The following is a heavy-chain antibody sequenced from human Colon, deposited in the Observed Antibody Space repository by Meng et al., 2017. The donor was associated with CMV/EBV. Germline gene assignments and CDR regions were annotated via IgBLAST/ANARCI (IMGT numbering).Heavy chain of an antibody. V-gene: IGHV3-74*01. Sequence: GGSLRLSCAASGFTFSNYWMHWVRQAPGKGLVWVSRISSGGATTNCADSVRGRFTVSRDNAKKMLYLQMNSLRAEDTAVYFCAPITVVRGVLSMDVWGQGTTVTVSS. CDR3: APITVVRGVLSMDV. D-gene: IGHD3-10*01. CDR2: ISSGGATT. J-gene: IGHJ6*02. CDR1: GFTFSNYW.